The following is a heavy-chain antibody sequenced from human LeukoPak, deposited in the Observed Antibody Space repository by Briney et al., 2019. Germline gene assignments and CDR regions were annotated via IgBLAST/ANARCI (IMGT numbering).Heavy chain of an antibody. CDR3: ARVSSPGAHFDC. Sequence: PGGSLRLSCAASGLTFSSYEMNWVRQAPGKGLEWVSYISSSGSTIYYADSVKGRFIISRDNAKNSLYLQMNSLRVEYTAVYYCARVSSPGAHFDCWGQGTLVTVSS. J-gene: IGHJ4*02. V-gene: IGHV3-48*03. CDR2: ISSSGSTI. D-gene: IGHD2-2*01. CDR1: GLTFSSYE.